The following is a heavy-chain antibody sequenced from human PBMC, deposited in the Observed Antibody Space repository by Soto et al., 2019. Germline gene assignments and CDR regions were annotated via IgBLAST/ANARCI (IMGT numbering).Heavy chain of an antibody. CDR3: AKSSCSTSSYLYGSDV. D-gene: IGHD2-2*01. CDR2: INGGHGET. V-gene: IGHV3-23*01. CDR1: GFTFGNNA. J-gene: IGHJ6*02. Sequence: WGSLRLSCAASGFTFGNNAMTCVRLAPLKGLEWVSSINGGHGETYYADSVKGRFTISRDNSKNTLYLQMDGLRDDDTAVYFCAKSSCSTSSYLYGSDVWGPGTTVTVSS.